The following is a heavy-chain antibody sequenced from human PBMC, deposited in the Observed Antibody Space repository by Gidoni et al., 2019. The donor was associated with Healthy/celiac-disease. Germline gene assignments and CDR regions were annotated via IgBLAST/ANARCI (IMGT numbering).Heavy chain of an antibody. J-gene: IGHJ5*02. Sequence: QVQLVQSGAEVKKPGASVQDSCKASGYTFTSYAMHWVRQAPGQRLEWMGWIKAGHSNTKYSQKFQGRVTITRDTSASTAYMELSSLRSEDTAVYYCARGRAVGKNWFDPWGQGTLVTVSS. CDR1: GYTFTSYA. V-gene: IGHV1-3*01. D-gene: IGHD6-19*01. CDR2: IKAGHSNT. CDR3: ARGRAVGKNWFDP.